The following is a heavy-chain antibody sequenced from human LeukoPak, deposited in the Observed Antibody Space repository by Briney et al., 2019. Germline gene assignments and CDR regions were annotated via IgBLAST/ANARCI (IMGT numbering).Heavy chain of an antibody. CDR3: ARDTAMAIDY. J-gene: IGHJ4*02. V-gene: IGHV4-39*02. D-gene: IGHD5-18*01. Sequence: SETLSLTCTVSGVSISSSNSYWGWIRQPPGKGLEWIGSIYYSGNTYYNASLKSQVSISIDTSKNQFSLRLTSVTAADTAVYYCARDTAMAIDYWGQGTLVTVSS. CDR2: IYYSGNT. CDR1: GVSISSSNSY.